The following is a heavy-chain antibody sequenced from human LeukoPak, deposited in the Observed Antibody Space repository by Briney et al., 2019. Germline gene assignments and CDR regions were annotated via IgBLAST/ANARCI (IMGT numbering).Heavy chain of an antibody. CDR1: GYTFSGYY. CDR2: INPNSGGT. V-gene: IGHV1-2*02. J-gene: IGHJ4*02. CDR3: ARVVYSRSYNFDY. Sequence: ASVKVSCKASGYTFSGYYMHWVRQAPGQGLEWMGWINPNSGGTSYAQKLQGRVTMTRDTSISTAYMELSRLRSDDTAVYYCARVVYSRSYNFDYWGQGTLVTVSS. D-gene: IGHD1-26*01.